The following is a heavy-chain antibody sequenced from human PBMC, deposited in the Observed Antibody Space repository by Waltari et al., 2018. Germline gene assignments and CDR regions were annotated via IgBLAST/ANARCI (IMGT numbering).Heavy chain of an antibody. CDR3: AREAASTSKWFDP. CDR2: ISYGGTT. CDR1: GGSISDNYFY. V-gene: IGHV4-39*02. J-gene: IGHJ5*02. D-gene: IGHD6-25*01. Sequence: QLQLQESGPGLVKPSETLSLTCSVSGGSISDNYFYWGWLRQSPGRELEWIGGISYGGTTQYNPSLESRVTILLDTSKNQFSLKVRSVTAADTAIYFCAREAASTSKWFDPWGQGILVTVSS.